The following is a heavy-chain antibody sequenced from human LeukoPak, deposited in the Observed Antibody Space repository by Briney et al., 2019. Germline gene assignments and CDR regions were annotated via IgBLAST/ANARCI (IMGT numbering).Heavy chain of an antibody. J-gene: IGHJ3*02. CDR1: GGSISSYY. Sequence: NSSETLSLTCTVSGGSISSYYWSWIRQPPGKGLEWIGYIYYSGSTNYNPSLKSRVTISVDTSKNQFPLKLSSVTAADTAVYYCARRGYYDFWSGYYTGMEEDAFDIWGQGTMVTVSS. D-gene: IGHD3-3*01. V-gene: IGHV4-59*01. CDR3: ARRGYYDFWSGYYTGMEEDAFDI. CDR2: IYYSGST.